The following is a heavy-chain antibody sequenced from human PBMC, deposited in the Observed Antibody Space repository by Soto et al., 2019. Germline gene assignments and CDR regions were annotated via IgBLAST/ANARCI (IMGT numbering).Heavy chain of an antibody. CDR1: GFTFTSSA. V-gene: IGHV1-58*02. CDR3: AASSPYYYDSSCYYSGTVIDY. CDR2: IVVGSGNT. J-gene: IGHJ4*02. Sequence: QMQLVQSGPEVKKPGTSVKVSCKASGFTFTSSAMQWVRQARGQRLEWIGWIVVGSGNTNYAQKFQERVTITRDMSTSTAYMELSSLRSEDTAVYYCAASSPYYYDSSCYYSGTVIDYWGQGTLVTVSS. D-gene: IGHD3-22*01.